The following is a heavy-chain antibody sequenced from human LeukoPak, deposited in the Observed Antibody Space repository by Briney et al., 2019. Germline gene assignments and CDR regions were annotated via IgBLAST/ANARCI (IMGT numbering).Heavy chain of an antibody. J-gene: IGHJ6*03. CDR2: ISSSTNYI. D-gene: IGHD6-13*01. V-gene: IGHV3-21*01. CDR1: GFTFSSYT. CDR3: ARGRYSSSWYIYYYYYMDV. Sequence: GGSLRLSCAASGFTFSSYTMNWVPQAPGKGLEWVSFISSSTNYIYYADSVKGRFTIYRDNAKNSLYLQMNSLRAEDTAVYYCARGRYSSSWYIYYYYYMDVWGKGTTVTVSS.